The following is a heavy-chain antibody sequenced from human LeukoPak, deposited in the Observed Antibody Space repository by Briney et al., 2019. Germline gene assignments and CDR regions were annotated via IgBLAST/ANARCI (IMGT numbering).Heavy chain of an antibody. CDR2: ISGSGHDI. Sequence: PGGSLRLSCAASGFTFSDSYMTWVRQAPGKGVEWVAYISGSGHDINYSDSVKGRFTISRDNAKNSLYLQMNSLRAEDTAVYYCARAQAFFGTPNWYFDLWGRGTLVTVSS. J-gene: IGHJ2*01. CDR1: GFTFSDSY. D-gene: IGHD1-1*01. V-gene: IGHV3-11*04. CDR3: ARAQAFFGTPNWYFDL.